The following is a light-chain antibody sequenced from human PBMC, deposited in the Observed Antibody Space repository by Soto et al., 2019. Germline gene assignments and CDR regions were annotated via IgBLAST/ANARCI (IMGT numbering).Light chain of an antibody. Sequence: IVLTQSPGTLSLSPGERATLSCRASQSLSSSNLAWYQQKPGQAPRLLIYGASSRATGIPDRFSGSGSGTDFTLTISRLESEDFAVYYCQQYDASPRTFGQGTKVEIK. CDR2: GAS. J-gene: IGKJ1*01. CDR1: QSLSSSN. CDR3: QQYDASPRT. V-gene: IGKV3-20*01.